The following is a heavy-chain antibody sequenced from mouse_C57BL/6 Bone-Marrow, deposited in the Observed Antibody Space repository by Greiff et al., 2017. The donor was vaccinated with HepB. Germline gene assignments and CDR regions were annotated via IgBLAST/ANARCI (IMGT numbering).Heavy chain of an antibody. V-gene: IGHV5-15*01. CDR2: ISNLAYSI. D-gene: IGHD2-2*01. J-gene: IGHJ4*01. Sequence: EVQWVESGGGLVQPGGSLKLSCAASGFTFSDYGMAWVRQAPRKGPEWVAFISNLAYSIYYADTVTGRFTISRENAKNTLYLEMSSLRSEDTAMYYCARHVYGYDEDYAMDYWGQGTSVTVSS. CDR1: GFTFSDYG. CDR3: ARHVYGYDEDYAMDY.